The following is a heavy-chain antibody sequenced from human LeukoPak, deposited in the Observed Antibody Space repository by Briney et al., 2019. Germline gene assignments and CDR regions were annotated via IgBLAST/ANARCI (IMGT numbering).Heavy chain of an antibody. CDR1: GGSISSYY. CDR3: ARKRITGTSYDAFDI. J-gene: IGHJ3*02. V-gene: IGHV4-59*12. D-gene: IGHD1-20*01. CDR2: IYYSGST. Sequence: SETLSLTCTVSGGSISSYYWSWIRQPPGRGLEWIGYIYYSGSTNYNPSLKSRGTISIDTSKNQFSLKLSSVTAADTAVYYCARKRITGTSYDAFDIWGQGTLVTVSS.